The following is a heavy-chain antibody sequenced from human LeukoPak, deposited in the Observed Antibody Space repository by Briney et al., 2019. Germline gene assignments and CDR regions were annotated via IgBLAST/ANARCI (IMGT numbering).Heavy chain of an antibody. CDR2: INHSGST. CDR1: GGSFSGYY. Sequence: SETLSLTCAVYGGSFSGYYWSWIRQPPGKGLEWIGEINHSGSTNYNPSLKSRVTISVDTSKNQFSLKLSSVTAADTAVYYCARDRSTVTTYWYFDLWGRGTLVTVSS. V-gene: IGHV4-34*01. J-gene: IGHJ2*01. CDR3: ARDRSTVTTYWYFDL. D-gene: IGHD4-17*01.